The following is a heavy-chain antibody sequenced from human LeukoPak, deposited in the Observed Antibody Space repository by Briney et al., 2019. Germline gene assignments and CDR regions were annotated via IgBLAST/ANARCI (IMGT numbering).Heavy chain of an antibody. V-gene: IGHV4-30-4*01. D-gene: IGHD3-22*01. CDR3: ARVAFDYYDSSGLLFDY. CDR2: IYYSGST. J-gene: IGHJ4*02. Sequence: SETLSLTCTVSGGSISSGDYYWSWIRQPPGKGLEWIGYIYYSGSTYYNPSLKSRVTISVDTSKNQFSLKLSSVTAADTAVYYCARVAFDYYDSSGLLFDYWGQGTLVTVSS. CDR1: GGSISSGDYY.